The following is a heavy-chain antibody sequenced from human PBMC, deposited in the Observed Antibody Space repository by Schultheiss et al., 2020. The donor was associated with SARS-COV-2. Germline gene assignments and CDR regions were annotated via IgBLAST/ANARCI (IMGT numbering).Heavy chain of an antibody. D-gene: IGHD6-13*01. J-gene: IGHJ5*02. V-gene: IGHV4-39*01. Sequence: SETLSLTCTVSGGSISSSSYYWSWIRQPPGKGLEWIGSIYYSGSTYYNPSLKSRVTISVDTSKNQFSLKLSSVTAADTAVYYCARLPRSSSWYLGKGWFDPWGQGTLVTVSS. CDR1: GGSISSSSYY. CDR3: ARLPRSSSWYLGKGWFDP. CDR2: IYYSGST.